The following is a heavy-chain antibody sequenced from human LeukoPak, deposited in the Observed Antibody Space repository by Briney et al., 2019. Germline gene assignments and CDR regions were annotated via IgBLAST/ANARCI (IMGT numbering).Heavy chain of an antibody. J-gene: IGHJ5*02. CDR2: IKQDGSEK. V-gene: IGHV3-7*01. D-gene: IGHD4-17*01. CDR3: ARDLYGDPNWFDP. Sequence: GGSLRLSCAASGFSFSSYGMSWVRQAPGKGLEWVANIKQDGSEKYYVDSVKGRFTISRDNAKNSLYLQMNSLRAEDTAVYYCARDLYGDPNWFDPWGQGTLVAVSS. CDR1: GFSFSSYG.